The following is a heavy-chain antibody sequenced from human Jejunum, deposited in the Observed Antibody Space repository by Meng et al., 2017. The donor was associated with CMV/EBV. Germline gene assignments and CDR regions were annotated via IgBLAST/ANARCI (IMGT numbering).Heavy chain of an antibody. J-gene: IGHJ4*02. CDR2: INPSGVST. Sequence: QGQGVQSGAEVKKPGASVKVSCKASGDTFTSYYIHWVRQAPGQGLEWMGKINPSGVSTSYAQKFQGRVTMTRDTSTSAVYMELSSLKSEDTAVYYCTRGGGGSGGRFDYWGQGTLVTVSS. CDR1: GDTFTSYY. D-gene: IGHD6-19*01. V-gene: IGHV1-46*03. CDR3: TRGGGGSGGRFDY.